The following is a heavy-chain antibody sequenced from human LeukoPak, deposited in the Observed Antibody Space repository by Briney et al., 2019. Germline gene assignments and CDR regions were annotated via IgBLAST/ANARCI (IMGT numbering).Heavy chain of an antibody. J-gene: IGHJ4*02. D-gene: IGHD3-16*02. CDR2: IYYSGST. CDR1: GGSISSSSYY. Sequence: SETLSLTCTVSGGSISSSSYYWGWIRQPPGKGLEWIGSIYYSGSTYYNPSLKCRVTISVDTSKNQFSLKLSSVTAADTAVYYCARRRRGVIGYWGQGTLVTVSS. V-gene: IGHV4-39*01. CDR3: ARRRRGVIGY.